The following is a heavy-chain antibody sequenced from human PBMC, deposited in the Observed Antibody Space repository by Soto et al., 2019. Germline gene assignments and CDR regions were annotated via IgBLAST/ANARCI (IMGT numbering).Heavy chain of an antibody. V-gene: IGHV1-69*04. J-gene: IGHJ4*02. CDR1: VGTFSSYT. CDR3: ARDQVACSSTSCDNDY. Sequence: GASVKVSCKASVGTFSSYTSSWVRQATGQGLEWMGRIIPILGIANYAQKFQGRVTITADKSTSTAYMELSSLRSEDTAVYYCARDQVACSSTSCDNDYWGQGTLVTVAS. CDR2: IIPILGIA. D-gene: IGHD2-2*01.